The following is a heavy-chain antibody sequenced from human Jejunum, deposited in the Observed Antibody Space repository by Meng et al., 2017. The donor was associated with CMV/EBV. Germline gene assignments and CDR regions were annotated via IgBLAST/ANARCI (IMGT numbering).Heavy chain of an antibody. D-gene: IGHD6-19*01. CDR2: IKSKTDGGTT. CDR3: TTDGIAVPGTGFGY. Sequence: SGFTFSSAWMTWVRQAPGKGLEWVGRIKSKTDGGTTDYAAPVEGRFTISRDDSKNTLYLQMNSLKIEDTAVYYCTTDGIAVPGTGFGYWGQGTLVTVSS. CDR1: GFTFSSAW. J-gene: IGHJ4*02. V-gene: IGHV3-15*07.